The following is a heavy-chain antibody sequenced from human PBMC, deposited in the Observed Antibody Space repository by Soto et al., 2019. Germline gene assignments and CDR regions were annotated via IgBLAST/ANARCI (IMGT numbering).Heavy chain of an antibody. CDR1: GYSFTSYW. J-gene: IGHJ6*02. CDR2: IDPSDSYT. V-gene: IGHV5-10-1*01. CDR3: ARKQINCSGGSCSKYYYGMDV. D-gene: IGHD2-15*01. Sequence: PGESLKISCKGSGYSFTSYWISWVRQMPGKGLEWMGRIDPSDSYTNYSPSFQGHVTIPADKSISTAYLQWSSLKASDTAMYYCARKQINCSGGSCSKYYYGMDVWGQGTTVTVSS.